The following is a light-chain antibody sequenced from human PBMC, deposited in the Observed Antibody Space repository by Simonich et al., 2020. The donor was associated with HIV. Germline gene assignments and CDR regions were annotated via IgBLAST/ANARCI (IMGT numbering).Light chain of an antibody. CDR3: QQYYSTPRT. CDR1: QSVLSSSNNKNY. V-gene: IGKV4-1*01. CDR2: WAS. J-gene: IGKJ1*01. Sequence: DIVMTQSQDSLAVSLGERATINCKSSQSVLSSSNNKNYLTWYQQKPEQPPKLLIYWASTRESGGPDRFSGSGSGTDFTLTISSLQAEDVAVYYCQQYYSTPRTFGQGTKVEIK.